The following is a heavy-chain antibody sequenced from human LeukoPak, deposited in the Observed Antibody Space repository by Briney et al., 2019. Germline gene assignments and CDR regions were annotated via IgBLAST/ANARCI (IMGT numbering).Heavy chain of an antibody. D-gene: IGHD3-9*01. V-gene: IGHV3-23*01. CDR1: GFTFSTFA. CDR2: IFPSGGEI. J-gene: IGHJ4*02. Sequence: GGSLRLSCAASGFTFSTFAMIWVRQPPGKGLEWVSSIFPSGGEIHYADSVRGRFTISRDNSKNTLYLQMNSLRIEDTAVYFCAAFTYYNILTGFKAGSADYWGQGTLVTVSS. CDR3: AAFTYYNILTGFKAGSADY.